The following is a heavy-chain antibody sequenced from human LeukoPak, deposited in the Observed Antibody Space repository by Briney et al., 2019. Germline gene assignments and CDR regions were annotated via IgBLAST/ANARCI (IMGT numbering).Heavy chain of an antibody. V-gene: IGHV1-46*01. CDR3: ARERGGKVVFDF. D-gene: IGHD1-1*01. Sequence: ASVKVSCKASGYTFTSYGISWVRQAPGQGLEWMGIINPSGGSTSYAQKFQGRVTMTRDTSTSTVYMELSSLRSEDTAVYYCARERGGKVVFDFGGKGKMVTFSS. CDR1: GYTFTSYG. J-gene: IGHJ3*01. CDR2: INPSGGST.